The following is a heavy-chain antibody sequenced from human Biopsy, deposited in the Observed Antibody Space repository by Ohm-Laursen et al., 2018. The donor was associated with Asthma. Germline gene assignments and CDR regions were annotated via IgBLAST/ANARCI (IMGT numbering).Heavy chain of an antibody. CDR1: GGSITSFY. CDR2: IYFSGNT. CDR3: ARQKLVAAEGPFDM. D-gene: IGHD1-26*01. J-gene: IGHJ3*02. Sequence: TLSLTCTVSGGSITSFYWSWIRQPPGRGLEWIGYIYFSGNTNYNPSLKSRVTISIDTSKNQFSLQLRSVTAADTAVYYCARQKLVAAEGPFDMWGQGTMVIVSS. V-gene: IGHV4-59*08.